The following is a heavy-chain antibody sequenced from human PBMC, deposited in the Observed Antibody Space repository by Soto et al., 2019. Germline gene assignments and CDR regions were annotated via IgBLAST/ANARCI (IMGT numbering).Heavy chain of an antibody. CDR1: CGYFSGYY. CDR3: ARAGIYIYGTLGY. V-gene: IGHV4-34*01. CDR2: INHSGST. D-gene: IGHD5-18*01. J-gene: IGHJ4*02. Sequence: SETLSRTCAVYCGYFSGYYWRWIRQPPGKGLEWIVDINHSGSTNYNPSLKSRVTISVDTSKNQFSLKLSSVTAADTAVYYCARAGIYIYGTLGYWGQGTLVTLSS.